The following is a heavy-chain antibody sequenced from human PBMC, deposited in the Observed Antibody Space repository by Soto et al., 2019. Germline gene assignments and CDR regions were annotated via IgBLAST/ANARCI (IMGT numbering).Heavy chain of an antibody. D-gene: IGHD3-10*01. V-gene: IGHV3-23*01. CDR3: AKDNGSGSYYNVDYYYGMDV. J-gene: IGHJ6*02. CDR2: ISGSGGST. Sequence: SGGSLRLSCAASGFTFSSYAMSWVRQAPGKGLEWVSAISGSGGSTYYADSVKGRFTISRDNSKNTLYLQMNSLRAEDTAVYYCAKDNGSGSYYNVDYYYGMDVWGQGTTVTVSS. CDR1: GFTFSSYA.